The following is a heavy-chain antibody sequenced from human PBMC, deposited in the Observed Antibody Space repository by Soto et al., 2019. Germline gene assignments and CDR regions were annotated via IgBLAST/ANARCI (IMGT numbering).Heavy chain of an antibody. CDR3: ARAYYDTAGYGLDP. CDR2: IYHSGSI. V-gene: IGHV4-59*01. J-gene: IGHJ5*02. Sequence: QVHLQESGPGLVKPSETLSLTCSVSGGSISRGYWTWIRQPPGKGLEWIGYIYHSGSINYNPSLESRVIISEDTSKNQFSVRLSSVTAADTAVYYCARAYYDTAGYGLDPWGQGALVTVSS. CDR1: GGSISRGY. D-gene: IGHD3-22*01.